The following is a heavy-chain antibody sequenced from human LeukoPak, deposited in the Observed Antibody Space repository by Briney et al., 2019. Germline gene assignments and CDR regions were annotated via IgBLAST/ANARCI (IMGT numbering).Heavy chain of an antibody. Sequence: GGSLRLSCAASGFTFSSYSMNLVRQAPGEGLEWVSSISSSSSYIYYADSEKGRFTISRDNAKNSLYLQMNSLRAEDTAVYYCARVCCSSSSCYAPLFDYWGQGTLVTVSS. J-gene: IGHJ4*02. CDR2: ISSSSSYI. CDR3: ARVCCSSSSCYAPLFDY. D-gene: IGHD2-2*01. V-gene: IGHV3-21*01. CDR1: GFTFSSYS.